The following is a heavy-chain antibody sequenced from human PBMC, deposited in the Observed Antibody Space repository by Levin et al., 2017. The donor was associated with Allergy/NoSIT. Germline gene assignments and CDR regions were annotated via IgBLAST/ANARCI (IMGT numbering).Heavy chain of an antibody. CDR2: ISYDGSNK. D-gene: IGHD6-13*01. CDR3: AREPCGASSWPHYDR. J-gene: IGHJ5*02. V-gene: IGHV3-33*01. CDR1: GFTFSTYG. Sequence: GGSLRLSCAASGFTFSTYGVHWVRQPPGKGLEWVAGISYDGSNKYYADSVKGRFSISRDNSKNTLYLQMTSLRADDTAVFYCAREPCGASSWPHYDRWGQGALVTVSS.